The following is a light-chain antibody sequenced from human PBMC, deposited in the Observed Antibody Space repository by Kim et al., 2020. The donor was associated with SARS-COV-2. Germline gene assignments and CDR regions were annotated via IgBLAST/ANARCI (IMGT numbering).Light chain of an antibody. CDR3: QAWDSSTYWV. CDR2: QDS. CDR1: KLWDKY. Sequence: SYELTQPPSVSVSPGQTASITCSGDKLWDKYACWYQQKPGQSPVLVIYQDSKRPSGIPERFSGSNSGNTATLTISGTQAMDEADYYCQAWDSSTYWVFGGGTQLTVL. V-gene: IGLV3-1*01. J-gene: IGLJ3*02.